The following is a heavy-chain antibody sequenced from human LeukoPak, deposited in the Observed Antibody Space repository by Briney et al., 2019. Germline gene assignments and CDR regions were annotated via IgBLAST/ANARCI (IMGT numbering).Heavy chain of an antibody. Sequence: PGGSLRLSCAASGFTFSSYVMHWVRQAPGKGLEWVAFIRYDGSKKYYSDSVKGRFTISRDNSKNTLYLQMNSLRAEDTAVYYCAKDRQLGNFDYWGQGTLVTVSS. D-gene: IGHD6-6*01. CDR2: IRYDGSKK. CDR1: GFTFSSYV. V-gene: IGHV3-30*02. J-gene: IGHJ4*02. CDR3: AKDRQLGNFDY.